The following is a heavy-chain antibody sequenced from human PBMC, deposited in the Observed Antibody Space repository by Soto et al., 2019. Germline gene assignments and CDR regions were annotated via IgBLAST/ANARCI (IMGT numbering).Heavy chain of an antibody. CDR3: AKSPPYYYGSGSYYSWFDP. Sequence: AGGSLRLSCAASGFTFSSYAMSWVRQAPGKGLEWVSAISGSGGSTYYADSVKGRFTISRDNSKNTLYLQMNSLRAEDTAVYYCAKSPPYYYGSGSYYSWFDPWGQGTLVTVSS. CDR2: ISGSGGST. CDR1: GFTFSSYA. D-gene: IGHD3-10*01. J-gene: IGHJ5*02. V-gene: IGHV3-23*01.